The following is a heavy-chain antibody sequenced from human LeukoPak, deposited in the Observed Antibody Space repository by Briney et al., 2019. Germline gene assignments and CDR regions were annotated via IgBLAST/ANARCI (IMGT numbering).Heavy chain of an antibody. D-gene: IGHD3-10*01. CDR1: GFTVSSNY. Sequence: GGSLRLSCAASGFTVSSNYMSWVRQAPGKGLEWVSVIYSGGSTYYADSVKGRFTISRDNSKNTLYLQMNSLRAEDTAVYYCAREFRYNYYGSGSYYPLTLEYNWFDPWGQGTLVTVSS. CDR2: IYSGGST. V-gene: IGHV3-66*01. J-gene: IGHJ5*02. CDR3: AREFRYNYYGSGSYYPLTLEYNWFDP.